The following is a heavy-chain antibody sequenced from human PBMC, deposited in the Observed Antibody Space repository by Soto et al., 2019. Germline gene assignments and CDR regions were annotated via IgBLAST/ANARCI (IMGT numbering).Heavy chain of an antibody. V-gene: IGHV3-30*18. CDR3: AKEYDPYGGDYYYGMDV. D-gene: IGHD4-17*01. Sequence: QVQLVESGGGVVQPGRSLRLSCAASGFTFSSYGMHWVRQAPGKGLEWVAVISYDGSNKYYADSVKGRFTISRDNSKNTLYLQRNSMRAEDTAVYYCAKEYDPYGGDYYYGMDVWGQGTTVTVSS. J-gene: IGHJ6*02. CDR2: ISYDGSNK. CDR1: GFTFSSYG.